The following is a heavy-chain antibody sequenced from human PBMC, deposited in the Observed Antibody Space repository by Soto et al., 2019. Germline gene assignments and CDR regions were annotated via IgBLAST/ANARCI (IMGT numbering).Heavy chain of an antibody. CDR2: IWYDRSKK. D-gene: IGHD6-13*01. V-gene: IGHV3-33*01. J-gene: IGHJ6*02. CDR3: ARVRYSSSWYASYYYYGMDV. Sequence: CLDLSSRPSGVSFISNAMHRVRRALAKEHACVAGIWYDRSKKYYADAVKGQFTISRDNSKNTLYLQMNSLRAEDTAVYYCARVRYSSSWYASYYYYGMDVWGQGTTVTVAS. CDR1: GVSFISNA.